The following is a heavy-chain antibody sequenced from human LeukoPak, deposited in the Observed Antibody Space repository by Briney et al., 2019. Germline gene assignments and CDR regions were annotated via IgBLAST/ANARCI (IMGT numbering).Heavy chain of an antibody. CDR2: IKQGGSET. CDR3: ARDGHYSIRGAGGIAIDY. J-gene: IGHJ4*02. D-gene: IGHD6-13*01. Sequence: PGGPLSFSCAASGFIFRWYWMSWVPMARGRGGERGINIKQGGSETCYVDSVRGQFTISGDNAKNALYLQMNSLRAEDTAVYYCARDGHYSIRGAGGIAIDYWGQGTLVTVSS. V-gene: IGHV3-7*01. CDR1: GFIFRWYW.